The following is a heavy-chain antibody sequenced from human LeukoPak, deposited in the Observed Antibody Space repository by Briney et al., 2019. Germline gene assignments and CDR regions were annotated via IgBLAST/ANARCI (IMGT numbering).Heavy chain of an antibody. Sequence: GASVKVSSKASGYTFTGYYTHWVRQAPGQGLEWMGWINPNSGGTNYAQKFQGWVTMTRDTSISTAYMELSRLRSDDTAVYYCAGGDIEEGVDYGMDVWGQGTTVTVSS. CDR2: INPNSGGT. J-gene: IGHJ6*02. CDR3: AGGDIEEGVDYGMDV. V-gene: IGHV1-2*04. CDR1: GYTFTGYY. D-gene: IGHD2-15*01.